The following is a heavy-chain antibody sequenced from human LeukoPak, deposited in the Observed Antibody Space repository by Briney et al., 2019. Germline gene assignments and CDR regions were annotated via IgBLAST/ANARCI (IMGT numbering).Heavy chain of an antibody. J-gene: IGHJ4*02. CDR3: ANYYRDGPECDY. Sequence: PGRSLRLSCAASGFTFSSYAMSWVRQAPGKGLEWVSAISGSGGSTYYTDSVKGRFTISRDNSKNTLYLQMNSLRAEDTAVYYCANYYRDGPECDYWGQGTLVTVSS. CDR1: GFTFSSYA. CDR2: ISGSGGST. D-gene: IGHD5-18*01. V-gene: IGHV3-23*01.